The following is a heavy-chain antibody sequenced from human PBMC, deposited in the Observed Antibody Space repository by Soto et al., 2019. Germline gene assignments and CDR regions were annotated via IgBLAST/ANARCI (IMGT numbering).Heavy chain of an antibody. Sequence: VQAMESGGGLGKPAGSVRVCCAGCGCNSSTYSWTLVRQAPGKGLEWISSLSGSSTYIYHADSVKGRFAISRDNAKNSLFLQMSSLRAEDTALYYCARMGTTNAFDVWGQGTMVTVSS. J-gene: IGHJ3*01. D-gene: IGHD1-1*01. V-gene: IGHV3-21*06. CDR1: GCNSSTYS. CDR2: LSGSSTYI. CDR3: ARMGTTNAFDV.